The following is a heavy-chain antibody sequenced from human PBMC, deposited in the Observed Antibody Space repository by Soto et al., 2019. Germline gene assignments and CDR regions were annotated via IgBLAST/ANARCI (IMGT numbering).Heavy chain of an antibody. CDR1: GFTFSSYA. CDR3: AKDHSGWGAFDI. Sequence: EVQLLESGGGLVQPGGSLRLSCAASGFTFSSYAMSWVRQARGKGLEWVSAISGSGGSTYYADSVKGRFTISRDNSKNTLSLQMNSPRAEDTAVYYCAKDHSGWGAFDIWGQGTMVTVSS. V-gene: IGHV3-23*01. D-gene: IGHD6-19*01. CDR2: ISGSGGST. J-gene: IGHJ3*02.